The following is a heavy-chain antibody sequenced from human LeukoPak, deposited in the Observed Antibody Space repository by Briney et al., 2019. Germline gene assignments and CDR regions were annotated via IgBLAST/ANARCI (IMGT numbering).Heavy chain of an antibody. Sequence: GGSLRLSCVASGFTLSSYAMSWVRQGPGKGLQRVSSLGISGDYAWYAGSVKGRFSISRDSSKNTLYLQMNSLRAEDTAVYYCAELGITMIGVVWGKGTTVTISS. J-gene: IGHJ6*04. CDR2: LGISGDYA. V-gene: IGHV3-23*01. CDR1: GFTLSSYA. CDR3: AELGITMIGVV. D-gene: IGHD3-10*02.